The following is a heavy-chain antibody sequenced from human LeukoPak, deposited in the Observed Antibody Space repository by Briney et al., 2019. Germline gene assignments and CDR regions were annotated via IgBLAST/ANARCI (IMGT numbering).Heavy chain of an antibody. V-gene: IGHV3-23*01. Sequence: GGTLRLSCAASGFTFSSYGMSWVRQAPGKGLEWVSAISGSGGSTYYADSVKGRFTISRDNFKNTLYLQMNSLRAEDTAVYYCATPGQWLVRGYFDYWGQGTLVTVSS. CDR2: ISGSGGST. J-gene: IGHJ4*02. D-gene: IGHD6-19*01. CDR1: GFTFSSYG. CDR3: ATPGQWLVRGYFDY.